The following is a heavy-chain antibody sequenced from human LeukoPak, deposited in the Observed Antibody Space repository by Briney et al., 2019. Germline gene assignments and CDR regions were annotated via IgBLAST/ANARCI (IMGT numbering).Heavy chain of an antibody. D-gene: IGHD3-22*01. J-gene: IGHJ4*02. CDR3: ATEKLNYDSSGYYDY. V-gene: IGHV1-24*01. CDR1: GYTLTELS. Sequence: GASVKVSCKVSGYTLTELSMHWVRQAPGKGLEWMGGFDPEDGETIYAQKFQGRVTMTEDTSTDTAYMELSSLRSEDTAVYYCATEKLNYDSSGYYDYWGQGTLVTVSS. CDR2: FDPEDGET.